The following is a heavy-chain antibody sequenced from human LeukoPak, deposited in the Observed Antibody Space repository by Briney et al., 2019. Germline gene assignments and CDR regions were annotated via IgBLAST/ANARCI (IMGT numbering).Heavy chain of an antibody. CDR2: IYYSGNT. D-gene: IGHD3/OR15-3a*01. Sequence: SETLSLNCTVSSVSISSSNSYWRWIRQPPGKGLEWIGSIYYSGNTYYNASLKSQVSISIDTSKKQFSLKLTSVTAADTSVYECSRQTGSGLFILPGGQGTLVTVSS. CDR1: SVSISSSNSY. J-gene: IGHJ4*02. CDR3: SRQTGSGLFILP. V-gene: IGHV4-39*01.